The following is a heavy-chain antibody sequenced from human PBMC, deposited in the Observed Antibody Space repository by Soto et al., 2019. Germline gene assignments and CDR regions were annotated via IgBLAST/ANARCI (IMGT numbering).Heavy chain of an antibody. J-gene: IGHJ5*01. CDR2: IAYDGSKT. CDR1: GFTFSSSG. CDR3: ARWVGGSMFDNSGKYDS. Sequence: QVQLVESGGGVVQPGRSLRLTCAASGFTFSSSGMHWVRQAPGKGLEWVALIAYDGSKTYYGDSVRGRFTISRDNSENTLFLQMNSLRAEDTAVYYCARWVGGSMFDNSGKYDSGGQGTLVTVSS. D-gene: IGHD3-22*01. V-gene: IGHV3-30*03.